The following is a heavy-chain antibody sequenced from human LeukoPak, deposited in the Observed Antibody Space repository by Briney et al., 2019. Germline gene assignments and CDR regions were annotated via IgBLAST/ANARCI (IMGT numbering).Heavy chain of an antibody. D-gene: IGHD3-9*01. Sequence: GGSLRLSCAASEFTFSSYGMHWVRQAPGKGLEWVAVISYDGSNKYYADSVKGRFTISRDNSKNTLYLQMNSLRAEDTAVYYCASLSYYDILTGYYWIDYYYGMDVWGQGTTVT. V-gene: IGHV3-30*19. CDR3: ASLSYYDILTGYYWIDYYYGMDV. J-gene: IGHJ6*02. CDR2: ISYDGSNK. CDR1: EFTFSSYG.